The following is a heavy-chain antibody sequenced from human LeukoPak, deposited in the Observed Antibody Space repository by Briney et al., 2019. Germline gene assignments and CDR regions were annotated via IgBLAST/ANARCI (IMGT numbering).Heavy chain of an antibody. V-gene: IGHV4-59*08. D-gene: IGHD2-15*01. J-gene: IGHJ3*02. CDR3: ARAYCSGGSCYLYDAFDI. Sequence: SETLSLTCTVSGGSISRYYWSWIRQPPGKGLQWIGYIYYSGSTNYNPSLKSRVTISVDTSKNQFSLKLSSVTAADTAVYYCARAYCSGGSCYLYDAFDIRGQGTMVTVSS. CDR1: GGSISRYY. CDR2: IYYSGST.